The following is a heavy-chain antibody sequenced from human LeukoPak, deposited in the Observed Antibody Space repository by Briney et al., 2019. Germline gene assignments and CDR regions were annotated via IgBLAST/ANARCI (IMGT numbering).Heavy chain of an antibody. CDR3: ARYRGANGYYFDY. CDR2: NYHSGST. V-gene: IGHV4-4*02. D-gene: IGHD3-10*01. CDR1: GGSISSNNW. J-gene: IGHJ4*02. Sequence: PSETLSLTCAVSGGSISSNNWWSWVRQPPEKRQEWIEENYHSGSTNYKPSQKSRVTISIDKSKNQFSLKLSSVTAADTAVYYCARYRGANGYYFDYWGQGTLVTVSS.